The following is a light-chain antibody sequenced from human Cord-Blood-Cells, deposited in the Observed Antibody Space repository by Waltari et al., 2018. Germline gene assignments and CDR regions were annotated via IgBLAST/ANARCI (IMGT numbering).Light chain of an antibody. V-gene: IGLV2-8*01. J-gene: IGLJ1*01. CDR2: EVS. Sequence: QSALTQPPPASGSPGQSVTISCTGTSRDVGGYNYVSWYQQHPGKAPKPMIYEVSKRPSGVPDRFSGSKSGNTASLTVSGLQAEDEADYYCSSYAGSTPYVFGTGTKVTVL. CDR1: SRDVGGYNY. CDR3: SSYAGSTPYV.